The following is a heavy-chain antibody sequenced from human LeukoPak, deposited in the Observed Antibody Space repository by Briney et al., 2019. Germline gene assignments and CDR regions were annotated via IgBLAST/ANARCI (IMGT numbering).Heavy chain of an antibody. Sequence: GGSLRLSCAASGFTFSNYGMSWVHQAPGEGLKWVSTISGSGGNSYYADSVKGRFTISRDNSKNTLYLQMNSLRAEDTAVYYCARDRGVGGFDYWGQGTLVTVSS. J-gene: IGHJ4*02. D-gene: IGHD2-15*01. CDR3: ARDRGVGGFDY. V-gene: IGHV3-23*01. CDR2: ISGSGGNS. CDR1: GFTFSNYG.